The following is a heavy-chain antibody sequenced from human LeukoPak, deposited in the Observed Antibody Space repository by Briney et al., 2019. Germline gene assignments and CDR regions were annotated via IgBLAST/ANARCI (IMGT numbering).Heavy chain of an antibody. D-gene: IGHD3-3*01. V-gene: IGHV4-39*07. CDR2: IYYSGST. CDR3: ARRSGFDYYYYGMDV. Sequence: SETLSLTCTVSGGSISSNSYYWGWIRQPPGKGLESIGSIYYSGSTYYNPSLKSRVTISVDTSKNQFSLKLSSVTAADTAVYYCARRSGFDYYYYGMDVWGQGTTVTVSS. J-gene: IGHJ6*02. CDR1: GGSISSNSYY.